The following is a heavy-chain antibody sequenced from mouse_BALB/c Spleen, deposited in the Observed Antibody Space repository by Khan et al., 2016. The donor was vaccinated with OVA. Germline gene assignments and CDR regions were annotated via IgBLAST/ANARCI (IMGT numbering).Heavy chain of an antibody. CDR3: ARAVGGKVPLDY. J-gene: IGHJ2*01. CDR2: IAHGSGST. CDR1: GYTFTSYW. V-gene: IGHV1S41*01. Sequence: DLVKPGASVKLSCKASGYTFTSYWINWIKQRPGQGLEWIGRIAHGSGSTYYNEMFKGKATLTVDTSSRTAYIQLSSLSSEASAVYFCARAVGGKVPLDYWGQGTTLTVSS. D-gene: IGHD1-1*02.